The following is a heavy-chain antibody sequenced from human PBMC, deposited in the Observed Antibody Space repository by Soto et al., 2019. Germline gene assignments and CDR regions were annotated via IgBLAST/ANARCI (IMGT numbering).Heavy chain of an antibody. CDR3: ASSQPENNWFDP. Sequence: GGSLRLSCAASGFTFSSYWMHWVRQAPGKGLVWVSRINSDGSSTSYADSVKGRFTISRDNAKNTLYLQMNSLRAEDTAVYYCASSQPENNWFDPWGQGTMVTVSS. CDR1: GFTFSSYW. V-gene: IGHV3-74*01. D-gene: IGHD2-2*01. CDR2: INSDGSST. J-gene: IGHJ5*02.